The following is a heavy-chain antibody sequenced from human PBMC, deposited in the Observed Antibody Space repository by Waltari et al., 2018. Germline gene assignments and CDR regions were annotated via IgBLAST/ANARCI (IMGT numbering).Heavy chain of an antibody. CDR1: GFTFSSYS. Sequence: EVQLVESGGGLVKPGGSLRLSCAASGFTFSSYSMNWVRQAPGKGLELVSVITSSSSYIDYTDSVKGRFTISRDNAKNSLYLQMNSLRAEDTAVYYCARDPLHYYGSGSLYYFDYWGQGTLVTVSS. J-gene: IGHJ4*02. CDR3: ARDPLHYYGSGSLYYFDY. V-gene: IGHV3-21*01. D-gene: IGHD3-10*01. CDR2: ITSSSSYI.